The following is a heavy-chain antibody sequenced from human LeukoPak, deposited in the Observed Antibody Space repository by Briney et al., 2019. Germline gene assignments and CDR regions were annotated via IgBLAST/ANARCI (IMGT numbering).Heavy chain of an antibody. Sequence: ASVKVSCKAPGYTFSSYYMHWVRQAPGQGLEWMGIINPSGGSTSYAQKFHGRFTMTGDTSTSTVYMDLNSLTSEDTAVYYCARGPHSSSWPDIPRDYWGQGTLVTVSS. CDR2: INPSGGST. CDR3: ARGPHSSSWPDIPRDY. CDR1: GYTFSSYY. J-gene: IGHJ4*02. V-gene: IGHV1-46*01. D-gene: IGHD6-13*01.